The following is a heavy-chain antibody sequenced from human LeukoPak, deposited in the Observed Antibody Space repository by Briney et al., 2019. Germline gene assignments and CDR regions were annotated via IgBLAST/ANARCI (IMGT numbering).Heavy chain of an antibody. J-gene: IGHJ4*02. CDR3: ARDRYYIFDY. CDR2: ITSDGSST. V-gene: IGHV3-74*01. D-gene: IGHD3-10*01. Sequence: GGSLSLSCAASGFPFSSTWMNWVRQGPGKGLEWVSRITSDGSSTIYADSVKGRFTISRDNAKSTVYLQMNSLRAEDTAVYFCARDRYYIFDYWGQGAPVTVSS. CDR1: GFPFSSTW.